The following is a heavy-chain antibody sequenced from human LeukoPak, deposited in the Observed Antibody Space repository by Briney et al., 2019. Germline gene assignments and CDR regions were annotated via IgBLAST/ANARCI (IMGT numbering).Heavy chain of an antibody. CDR3: ARDGYNSYSYYMDV. Sequence: GGSLRLSCAASGFTFSSYEMNWVRQAPGKGLEWVSYISSGGSAIYYADSVKGRFTISRDNAKNSLYLQMNSLRAEDTAVYYCARDGYNSYSYYMDVWGKGTPVTVPS. J-gene: IGHJ6*03. D-gene: IGHD5-12*01. CDR1: GFTFSSYE. CDR2: ISSGGSAI. V-gene: IGHV3-48*03.